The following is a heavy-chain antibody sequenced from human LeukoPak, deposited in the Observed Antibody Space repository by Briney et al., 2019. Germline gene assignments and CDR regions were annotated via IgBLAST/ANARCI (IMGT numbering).Heavy chain of an antibody. CDR1: GFTFSSYS. CDR2: IRSSGSTI. J-gene: IGHJ4*02. CDR3: ARDRGYYESSGYPYFDY. V-gene: IGHV3-48*01. D-gene: IGHD3-22*01. Sequence: GGSLRLSCAASGFTFSSYSMNWVRQAPGKGREWVSYIRSSGSTIFYADSVKGRFTMSRDNGKNSLYLQMNNLRAEDTAVYYCARDRGYYESSGYPYFDYWGQGPLVTVSS.